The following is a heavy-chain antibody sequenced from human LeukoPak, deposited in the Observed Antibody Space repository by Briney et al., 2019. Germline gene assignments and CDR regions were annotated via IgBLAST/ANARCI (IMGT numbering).Heavy chain of an antibody. Sequence: SSETLSLTCTVSGGSISSSSHYWGWIRQPPGKGLEWIGSIYYSGSTYYNPSLKSRVTISVDTSKNQFSLKLSSVTAADTAVYYCAGVLGNWNYLIGYFDYWGQGTLVTVSS. CDR2: IYYSGST. J-gene: IGHJ4*02. CDR3: AGVLGNWNYLIGYFDY. CDR1: GGSISSSSHY. V-gene: IGHV4-39*07. D-gene: IGHD1-7*01.